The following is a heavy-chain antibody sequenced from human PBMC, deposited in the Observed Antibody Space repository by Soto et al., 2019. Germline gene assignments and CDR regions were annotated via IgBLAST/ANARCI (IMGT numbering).Heavy chain of an antibody. V-gene: IGHV3-48*03. CDR3: TSGPFFYGSGSSTPGGYFALDV. CDR1: GFTIRRYE. J-gene: IGHJ6*02. D-gene: IGHD3-10*01. CDR2: IKGVNLI. Sequence: LRLSCEASGFTIRRYERNWVRQAPGKSLECISYIKGVNLIRNADTKGGRFTISRDNATNLVFFEMDSLRAEDTGVYYCTSGPFFYGSGSSTPGGYFALDVWGQGTTVTVSS.